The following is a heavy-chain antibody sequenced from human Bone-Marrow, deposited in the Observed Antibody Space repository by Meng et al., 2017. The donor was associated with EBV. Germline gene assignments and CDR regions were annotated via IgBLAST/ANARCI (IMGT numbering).Heavy chain of an antibody. CDR3: ATESTTFEY. J-gene: IGHJ4*02. Sequence: DVELVESGGGLVKPGGSLRLCCADSGFTFRKAWMSWVRQAPGKGLEWVGRVKSQADGGTTDYTAAVRGRFTISRDDSRNMLYLQINSLQIEDSALYYCATESTTFEYWGLGTLVTVSS. V-gene: IGHV3-15*01. CDR2: VKSQADGGTT. D-gene: IGHD1-1*01. CDR1: GFTFRKAW.